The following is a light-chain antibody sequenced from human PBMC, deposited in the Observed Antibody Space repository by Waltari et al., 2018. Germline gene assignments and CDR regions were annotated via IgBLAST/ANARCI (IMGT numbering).Light chain of an antibody. J-gene: IGLJ3*02. CDR3: CSYAGSYTWV. Sequence: QSALTQPRSVSGSPGQSVTISCTGTSSDVGGYNYVSWYQQHPGKAPKLMIYDVSKRPSVVPDRFSGSKSGNTASLTISGLQAEDEADYYCCSYAGSYTWVFGGGTKL. CDR2: DVS. V-gene: IGLV2-11*01. CDR1: SSDVGGYNY.